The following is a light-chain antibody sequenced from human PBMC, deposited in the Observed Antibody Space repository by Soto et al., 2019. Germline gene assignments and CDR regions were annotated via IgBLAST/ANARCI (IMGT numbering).Light chain of an antibody. J-gene: IGKJ1*01. V-gene: IGKV1-5*03. CDR2: KAS. Sequence: DIQLTQSPSALSASVGDRVTITCRASLSVSAWLAWYQVKPGKAPNLLIYKASRLESGVPSRFSGSGSETEFTLTISGLQPGDSATYYCQQYNSYSPTFGQGTKVDIK. CDR1: LSVSAW. CDR3: QQYNSYSPT.